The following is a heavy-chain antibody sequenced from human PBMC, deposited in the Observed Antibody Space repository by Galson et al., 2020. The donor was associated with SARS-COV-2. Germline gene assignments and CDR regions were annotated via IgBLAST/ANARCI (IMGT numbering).Heavy chain of an antibody. V-gene: IGHV3-66*01. CDR2: IYSGDST. Sequence: GESLKISCAASGFTVSSNYMSWVRQAPGKGLEWVSVIYSGDSTYYADSVKGRFTISRDNIKNTLYLQMTSLRVEDTAVYYCARERNRRAVATKFQHWGQGTLVTVSS. J-gene: IGHJ1*01. CDR3: ARERNRRAVATKFQH. D-gene: IGHD6-19*01. CDR1: GFTVSSNY.